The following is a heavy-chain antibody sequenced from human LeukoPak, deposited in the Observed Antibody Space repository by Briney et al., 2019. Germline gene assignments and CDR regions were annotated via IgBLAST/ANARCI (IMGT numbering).Heavy chain of an antibody. D-gene: IGHD3-3*01. J-gene: IGHJ6*02. V-gene: IGHV3-48*01. Sequence: GGSLRLSCAASGFTFSSYSMNWVRQAPGKGLEWVSYIRSSSNIIYYADSVKGRFTISRDNSKNTLYLQMNSLRAEDTAVYYCARADYDFWSGYLYYYYYGMDVWGQGTTVTVSS. CDR1: GFTFSSYS. CDR3: ARADYDFWSGYLYYYYYGMDV. CDR2: IRSSSNII.